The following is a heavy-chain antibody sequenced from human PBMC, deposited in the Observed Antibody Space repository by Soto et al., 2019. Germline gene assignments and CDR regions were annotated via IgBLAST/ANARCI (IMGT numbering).Heavy chain of an antibody. J-gene: IGHJ6*02. Sequence: SETLSLTCTVSGGSISSYYWSWIRQPPGKGLEWIGYIYYSGSTNYNPSLKSRVTISVDTSKNQFSLKLSSVTAADSAVYYCARATGTTSSYYYYYGMDVWGQGTTVTVSS. CDR2: IYYSGST. CDR3: ARATGTTSSYYYYYGMDV. V-gene: IGHV4-59*01. CDR1: GGSISSYY. D-gene: IGHD1-7*01.